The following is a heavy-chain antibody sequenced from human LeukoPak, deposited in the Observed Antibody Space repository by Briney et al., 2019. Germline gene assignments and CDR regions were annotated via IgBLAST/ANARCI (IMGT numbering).Heavy chain of an antibody. CDR3: ASGWYDSSWNFAN. CDR2: INPNSGDT. J-gene: IGHJ4*02. V-gene: IGHV1-2*02. D-gene: IGHD6-13*01. CDR1: GYIFTGYY. Sequence: ASVKVSCKASGYIFTGYYMHWVRQAPGQGLEWTGWINPNSGDTKYEQKFQGRVTMTRDTSFTTAYMELNRLTSDDTAVYYCASGWYDSSWNFANWGQGTLVTVSS.